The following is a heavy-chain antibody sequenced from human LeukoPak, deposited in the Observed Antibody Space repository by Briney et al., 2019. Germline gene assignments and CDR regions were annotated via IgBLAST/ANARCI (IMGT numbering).Heavy chain of an antibody. J-gene: IGHJ4*02. Sequence: GGSLRLSCAASGFTFSSYGMNWVRQAPGKVLEWVSSISSSSSYIYYADSVKGRFTISRDNAKNSLYLQMNSLRAEDTAVYYCARTLWFGESPFDYWGQGTLVTVSS. V-gene: IGHV3-21*01. D-gene: IGHD3-10*01. CDR1: GFTFSSYG. CDR2: ISSSSSYI. CDR3: ARTLWFGESPFDY.